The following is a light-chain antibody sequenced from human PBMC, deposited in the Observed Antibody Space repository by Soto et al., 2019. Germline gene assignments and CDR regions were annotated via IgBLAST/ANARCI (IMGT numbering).Light chain of an antibody. CDR1: SGHSSYA. J-gene: IGLJ3*02. V-gene: IGLV4-69*01. Sequence: QSVLTQSPSASASLGASVKLTCTLSSGHSSYAIAWHQQQPEKGPRFLMNLNSDGSHTKGDGITDRFSGSSSGAERYLTISSLQSEDEGDYYGQTWRTGIEVVFGGGTKLPVL. CDR2: LNSDGSH. CDR3: QTWRTGIEVV.